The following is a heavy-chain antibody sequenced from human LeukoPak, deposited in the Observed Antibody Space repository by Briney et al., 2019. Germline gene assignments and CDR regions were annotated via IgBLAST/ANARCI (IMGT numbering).Heavy chain of an antibody. CDR3: ARRAGAYSHSYDY. CDR2: ISYDGSNE. V-gene: IGHV3-30*14. Sequence: GGSLRLSCAASGFTFSSYVMHWVRQAPVKGLEWVAIISYDGSNEYYADSVKGRFTISRDNSKNTLYLQMNSLRAEDTAVYYCARRAGAYSHSYDYWGQGTLVTVSS. CDR1: GFTFSSYV. D-gene: IGHD4/OR15-4a*01. J-gene: IGHJ4*02.